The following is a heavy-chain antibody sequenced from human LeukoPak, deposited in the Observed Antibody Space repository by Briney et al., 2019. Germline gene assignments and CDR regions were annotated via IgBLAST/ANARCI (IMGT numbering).Heavy chain of an antibody. V-gene: IGHV3-49*03. CDR1: GFAFGDYA. J-gene: IGHJ4*02. D-gene: IGHD3-10*01. Sequence: PGGSLRLSCTASGFAFGDYAMTWLRQAPGKGLECVGFIRSNNYDGTTEYAASVKGRFTISRDDSKSIAYLQMNSLKTEDTAVYYCTRAGGSGFSFDYWGQGTLVTVSS. CDR2: IRSNNYDGTT. CDR3: TRAGGSGFSFDY.